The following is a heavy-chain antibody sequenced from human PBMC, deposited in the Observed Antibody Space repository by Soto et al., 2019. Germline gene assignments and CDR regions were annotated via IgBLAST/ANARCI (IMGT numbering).Heavy chain of an antibody. CDR3: ASRICSGGSCFPLKHYYYYDMDV. CDR2: IYPDDSDI. J-gene: IGHJ6*02. Sequence: GESLNISCKGSGYSFTTYWIGWVRPLPGKGLEWMGIIYPDDSDIRYSPSFRGQVTISVDKSISTAYLQWSSLKASDTAMYYCASRICSGGSCFPLKHYYYYDMDVWGQGTMVTVSS. D-gene: IGHD2-15*01. CDR1: GYSFTTYW. V-gene: IGHV5-51*01.